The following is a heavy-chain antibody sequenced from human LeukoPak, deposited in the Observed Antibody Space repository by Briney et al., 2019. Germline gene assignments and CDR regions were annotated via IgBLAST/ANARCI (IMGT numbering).Heavy chain of an antibody. CDR1: GYTFTNYG. J-gene: IGHJ5*02. Sequence: ASVKVSWKASGYTFTNYGISWVRQAPGQGLDWMGWISGYNGNTNYAQKFQGRVTMTRDTSTSTVYMELSSLRSEDTAVYYCARDRAGGEGFDPWGQGTLVTVSS. D-gene: IGHD3-16*01. V-gene: IGHV1-18*01. CDR2: ISGYNGNT. CDR3: ARDRAGGEGFDP.